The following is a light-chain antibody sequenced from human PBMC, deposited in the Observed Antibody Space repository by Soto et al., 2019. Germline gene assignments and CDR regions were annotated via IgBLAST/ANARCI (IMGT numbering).Light chain of an antibody. CDR2: VAS. V-gene: IGKV3-15*01. CDR1: QSVSSS. Sequence: EVVMTQSPATLSMSPVERATLSFRASQSVSSSLDWYQQKPGQAPRLLIYVASTRATGIPDRFSGSGSETEFTLSISSLKAEDFAIYYCQQYNNWWKFGPGNKVEIK. J-gene: IGKJ1*01. CDR3: QQYNNWWK.